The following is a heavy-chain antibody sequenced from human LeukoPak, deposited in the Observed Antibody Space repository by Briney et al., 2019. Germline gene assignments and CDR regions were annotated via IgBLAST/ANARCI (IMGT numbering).Heavy chain of an antibody. CDR3: ARVTGYMTEDYFDY. D-gene: IGHD6-13*01. CDR2: IYHSGST. Sequence: SETLSLTCTVSGYSISSGYHWGWIRQPPGKGLEWIGSIYHSGSTYYNPSLKSRVTISVDTSKNQFSLRLSSVTAADTAVYYCARVTGYMTEDYFDYWGQGTLITVSS. V-gene: IGHV4-38-2*02. CDR1: GYSISSGYH. J-gene: IGHJ4*02.